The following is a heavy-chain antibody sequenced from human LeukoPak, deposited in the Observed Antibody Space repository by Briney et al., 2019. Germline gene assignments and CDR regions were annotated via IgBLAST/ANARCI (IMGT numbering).Heavy chain of an antibody. CDR1: GDSVSSNSAA. CDR3: ARSMSWGFDY. D-gene: IGHD3-16*01. CDR2: TKYRSKWYN. V-gene: IGHV6-1*01. J-gene: IGHJ4*02. Sequence: SQTLSLTCDISGDSVSSNSAAWNWIRQSPSRGLEWLGKTKYRSKWYNDYAVSVKSRTAINSDTTRNQFALQLSSVTPEDTAVYYCARSMSWGFDYWGQGILVTVSS.